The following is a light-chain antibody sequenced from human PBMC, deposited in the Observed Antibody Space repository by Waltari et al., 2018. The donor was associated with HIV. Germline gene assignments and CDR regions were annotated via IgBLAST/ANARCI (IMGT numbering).Light chain of an antibody. CDR1: QRISSW. J-gene: IGKJ3*01. CDR2: ASS. Sequence: DIQMTQSPSSVSASVGDRVTITCRASQRISSWLAWYRQKPGKAPELLIYASSNLQSGVPSSFSGSGSGTDFTLTISSLQPEDFAIYYCQQGNSFPFTFGPGTKVDIK. V-gene: IGKV1D-12*01. CDR3: QQGNSFPFT.